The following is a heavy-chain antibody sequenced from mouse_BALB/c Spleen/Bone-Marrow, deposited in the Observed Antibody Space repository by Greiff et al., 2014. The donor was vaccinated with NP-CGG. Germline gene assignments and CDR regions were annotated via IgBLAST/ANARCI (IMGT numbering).Heavy chain of an antibody. Sequence: DVHLVESGGALVQPGGSRKLSCAASGFTFSDYGMAWVRQAPGKGPEWVAFISNVTYSIYYTDTVTGRFTISRENAKNTLYLEMSSLRSEDTAMYYCARETTRGAMDYWGQGTSVTVSS. CDR2: ISNVTYSI. V-gene: IGHV5-15*02. D-gene: IGHD2-1*01. J-gene: IGHJ4*01. CDR1: GFTFSDYG. CDR3: ARETTRGAMDY.